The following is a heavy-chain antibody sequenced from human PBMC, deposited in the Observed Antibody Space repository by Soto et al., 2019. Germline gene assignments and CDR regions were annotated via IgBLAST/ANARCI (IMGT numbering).Heavy chain of an antibody. J-gene: IGHJ4*02. D-gene: IGHD3-22*01. V-gene: IGHV4-34*01. CDR2: INHSGST. CDR3: ARGGLGNMMIVVVINAFDY. Sequence: PSETLSLTCAVYGRSFSGYYWSWIRQPPGKGLEWIGEINHSGSTNYNPSLKSRVTISVDKSKNQFSPKLSSVTAADTAVYYCARGGLGNMMIVVVINAFDYWRQRTLVTVS. CDR1: GRSFSGYY.